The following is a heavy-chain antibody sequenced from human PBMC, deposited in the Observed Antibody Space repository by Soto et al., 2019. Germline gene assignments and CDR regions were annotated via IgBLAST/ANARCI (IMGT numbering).Heavy chain of an antibody. CDR1: GYTFTSYG. Sequence: ASVKVSCKASGYTFTSYGISWVRQAPGQGLEWMGWISAYNGNTNYAQKLQGRVTMTTDTSTSTAYMELRSLRSDDTAVYYCAREGWSSGWYGSAFDIWGQGTMVTVSS. CDR3: AREGWSSGWYGSAFDI. V-gene: IGHV1-18*01. CDR2: ISAYNGNT. J-gene: IGHJ3*02. D-gene: IGHD6-19*01.